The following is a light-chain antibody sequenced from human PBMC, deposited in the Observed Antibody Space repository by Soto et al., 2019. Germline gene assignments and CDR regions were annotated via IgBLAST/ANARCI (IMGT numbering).Light chain of an antibody. CDR2: DAS. J-gene: IGKJ4*01. Sequence: DVQMTQSPSSLSASVGDSVTITCRASQSVFNHLSWFQQRPGKGPKLLIYDASSVHAGVPSRFSDRGYGTDFTLTISTVQPEDSAIYYCHQSSSTPLTFGGGTRVELK. CDR3: HQSSSTPLT. V-gene: IGKV1-39*01. CDR1: QSVFNH.